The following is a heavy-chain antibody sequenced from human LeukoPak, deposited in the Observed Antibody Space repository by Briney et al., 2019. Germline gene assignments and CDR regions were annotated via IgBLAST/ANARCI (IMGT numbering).Heavy chain of an antibody. CDR2: INTGNGDT. CDR3: ATFGGGALDF. D-gene: IGHD3-16*01. J-gene: IGHJ4*02. CDR1: GYMFTKDP. Sequence: GSVKVSCKASGYMFTKDPMHWVRQAPGQRLEWVGWINTGNGDTKYSQRFQGRVTIIRDTSASTGYMELSSLRSEDTAVYYCATFGGGALDFWGQGTLVTVSS. V-gene: IGHV1-3*04.